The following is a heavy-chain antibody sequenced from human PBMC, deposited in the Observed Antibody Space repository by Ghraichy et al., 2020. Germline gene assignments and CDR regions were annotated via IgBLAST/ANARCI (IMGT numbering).Heavy chain of an antibody. J-gene: IGHJ4*01. CDR1: GGSISRSSYY. D-gene: IGHD3-22*01. CDR2: IYYSGST. V-gene: IGHV4-39*01. Sequence: SETLSLTCTVSGGSISRSSYYWSWIREHPGKGLEWIGSIYYSGSTFSNPSLKSRVTISVDTSKNQFSLRLTSVTAADTAVYYCARHVADSSWYSYYFDYWRHGTPVPVSS. CDR3: ARHVADSSWYSYYFDY.